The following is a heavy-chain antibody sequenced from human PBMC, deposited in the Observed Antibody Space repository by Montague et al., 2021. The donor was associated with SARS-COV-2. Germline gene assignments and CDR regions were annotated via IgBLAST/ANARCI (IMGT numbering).Heavy chain of an antibody. CDR1: GFSFAGYA. D-gene: IGHD2-21*02. Sequence: SLRLSCAASGFSFAGYALSWVRQAPGQGLEWVSGISGGGASTYYGDSVQGRFTISRDNSKNTVYLQMNSLRAEDTAVYYCAREVTGCHGDCNDYWGQGTLVTVSS. CDR3: AREVTGCHGDCNDY. V-gene: IGHV3-23*01. J-gene: IGHJ4*02. CDR2: ISGGGAST.